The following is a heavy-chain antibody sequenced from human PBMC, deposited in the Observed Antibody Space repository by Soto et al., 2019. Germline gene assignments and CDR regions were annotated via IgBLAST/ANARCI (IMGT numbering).Heavy chain of an antibody. J-gene: IGHJ6*02. CDR2: IYHSGST. Sequence: PETLSLTCAVSGCSISSSNWWSWVRQPPGKGLEWIGEIYHSGSTNYNPSLKSRVTISVDKSKNQFSLKLSSVTAADTAVYYCARDPPSGYDFWSGYFTAGYYYYGMDVWGQGTTVT. CDR1: GCSISSSNW. CDR3: ARDPPSGYDFWSGYFTAGYYYYGMDV. V-gene: IGHV4-4*03. D-gene: IGHD3-3*01.